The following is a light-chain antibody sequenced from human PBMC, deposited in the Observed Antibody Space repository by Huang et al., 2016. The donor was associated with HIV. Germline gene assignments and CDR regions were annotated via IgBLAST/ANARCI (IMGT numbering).Light chain of an antibody. CDR2: EAS. CDR3: QHYSSPWT. J-gene: IGKJ1*01. CDR1: QSITKW. V-gene: IGKV1-5*03. Sequence: DVQMTQSPSTLSASVGDRVTITCRASQSITKWLAWYQQKPGSAPKLLIYEASRLKSGVPSRFSCSGSGTEFTLTITTLQPDDFATYYCQHYSSPWTFGQGTRVEIK.